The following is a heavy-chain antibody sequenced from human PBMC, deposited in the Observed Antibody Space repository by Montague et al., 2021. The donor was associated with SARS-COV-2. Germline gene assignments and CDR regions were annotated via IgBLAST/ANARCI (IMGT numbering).Heavy chain of an antibody. Sequence: SETLSLTCAVYGGSFSDYHWTRIRQSPGGGLEWIGQINYGGSTKYNPSLRSRVTISIDTSKNQFSLKLTSVTAADTAVYYCARGAPGYWGQGTLVTVSS. J-gene: IGHJ4*02. CDR2: INYGGST. CDR3: ARGAPGY. V-gene: IGHV4-34*01. CDR1: GGSFSDYH. D-gene: IGHD1-1*01.